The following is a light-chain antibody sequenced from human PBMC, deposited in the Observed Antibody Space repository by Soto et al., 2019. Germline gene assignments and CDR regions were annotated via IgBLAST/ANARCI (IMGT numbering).Light chain of an antibody. Sequence: DIQMTQSPSTLSASVGDIVTITCRASQSISTWLAWYQQKPGKAPNLLIYDASSLESGVPSRFSGSGTGTEFTLTISSLQPDDFATYYCQQYNSYSVWTFGHGTKVDIK. CDR2: DAS. V-gene: IGKV1-5*01. CDR3: QQYNSYSVWT. J-gene: IGKJ1*01. CDR1: QSISTW.